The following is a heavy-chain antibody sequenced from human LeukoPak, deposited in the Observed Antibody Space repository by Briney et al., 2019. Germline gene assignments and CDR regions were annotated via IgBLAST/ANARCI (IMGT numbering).Heavy chain of an antibody. CDR3: ARVGGGWFGELYPNYYGMDV. Sequence: GGSLRLSCAASGFTLSSYGMHWVRQAPGKGLEWVAVIWYDGSNKYYADSVKGRFTISRDNSKNTLYLQMNSLRAEDTAVYYCARVGGGWFGELYPNYYGMDVWGQGTTVTVSS. D-gene: IGHD3-10*01. V-gene: IGHV3-33*01. CDR1: GFTLSSYG. CDR2: IWYDGSNK. J-gene: IGHJ6*02.